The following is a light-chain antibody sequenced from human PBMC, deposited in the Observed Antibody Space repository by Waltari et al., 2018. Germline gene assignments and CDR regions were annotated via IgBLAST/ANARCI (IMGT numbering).Light chain of an antibody. Sequence: EIVLTQSPATLSLSLGERATLSCRASQSVSTFLAWYQQKPGQAPRLLIYHASNKASGIPARFSGRGSGTNFTLTISSLEPEDFAVYYCQQRANWPPLSFGGGTRVEIK. CDR2: HAS. CDR1: QSVSTF. V-gene: IGKV3-11*01. CDR3: QQRANWPPLS. J-gene: IGKJ4*01.